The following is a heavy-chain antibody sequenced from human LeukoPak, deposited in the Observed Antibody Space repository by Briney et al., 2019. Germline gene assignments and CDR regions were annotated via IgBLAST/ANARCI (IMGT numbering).Heavy chain of an antibody. D-gene: IGHD6-19*01. V-gene: IGHV4-61*02. J-gene: IGHJ6*04. Sequence: SKTLSLTCTVSGGSISSTGFYWTWIRLPAGNGLEWIGRISGSGNTDINPSLKSRITISIDTSKTQFSLKLNSVTAADTAVYYCAREDTGWQPASYGMDVWGTGTTVTVSS. CDR3: AREDTGWQPASYGMDV. CDR1: GGSISSTGFY. CDR2: ISGSGNT.